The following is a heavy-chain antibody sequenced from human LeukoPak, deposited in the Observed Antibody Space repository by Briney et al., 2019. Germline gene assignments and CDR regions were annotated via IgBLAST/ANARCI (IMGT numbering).Heavy chain of an antibody. CDR1: VFTFSSYW. J-gene: IGHJ4*02. D-gene: IGHD2-15*01. CDR2: INTDGSST. CDR3: ARHHCSGGSCYLDY. Sequence: PGGSLRLSCAASVFTFSSYWMHWVRQAPGKGLVWVSRINTDGSSTSYADSVKGRFTISRDNAKNTLYLQMNSLRAEDTAVYYCARHHCSGGSCYLDYWGQGTLVTVSS. V-gene: IGHV3-74*01.